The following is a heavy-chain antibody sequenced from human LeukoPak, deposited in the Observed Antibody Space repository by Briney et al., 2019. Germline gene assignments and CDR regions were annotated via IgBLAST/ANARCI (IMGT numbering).Heavy chain of an antibody. J-gene: IGHJ6*02. Sequence: PWGSLRLSCAASGFTFSNYAMHWVRQAPGKGLEYVSTISSNGDSTYYANSVKGRFTISRDNSKNTLYLQMGSLRTEDMAVYYCAREPPVGRAQNYYYGMDVWGQGAAGSASS. D-gene: IGHD1-26*01. V-gene: IGHV3-64*01. CDR1: GFTFSNYA. CDR2: ISSNGDST. CDR3: AREPPVGRAQNYYYGMDV.